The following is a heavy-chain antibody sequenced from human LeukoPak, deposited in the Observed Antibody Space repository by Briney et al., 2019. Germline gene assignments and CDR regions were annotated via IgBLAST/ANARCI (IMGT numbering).Heavy chain of an antibody. CDR2: IKEDGSDK. CDR3: GREVPGGTTSLDC. J-gene: IGHJ4*02. V-gene: IGHV3-7*04. D-gene: IGHD1-7*01. CDR1: GFTFSSYA. Sequence: PGGSLRLSCATSGFTFSSYAMSWVRQAPGKGLEWVANIKEDGSDKNYVDSVRGRFTISRDNAKNALYLQMSSLRAEDTAVYYCGREVPGGTTSLDCWGQGTVVTVSP.